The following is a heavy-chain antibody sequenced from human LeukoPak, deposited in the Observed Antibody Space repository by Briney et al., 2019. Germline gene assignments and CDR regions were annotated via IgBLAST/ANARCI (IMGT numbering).Heavy chain of an antibody. CDR2: INPNSGGT. CDR3: ARGGYYYDSSGYDFWGFDY. D-gene: IGHD3-22*01. Sequence: ASVKVSCKASGYTFTGYYMHWVRQAPGQGLEWMGWINPNSGGTNYAQKFQGRVTMTRDTSISTAYMELSRLRSDDTAVYYCARGGYYYDSSGYDFWGFDYWGQGTLVTVSS. CDR1: GYTFTGYY. J-gene: IGHJ4*02. V-gene: IGHV1-2*02.